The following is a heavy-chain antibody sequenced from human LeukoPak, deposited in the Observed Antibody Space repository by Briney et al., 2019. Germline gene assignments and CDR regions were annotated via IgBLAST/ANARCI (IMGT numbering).Heavy chain of an antibody. V-gene: IGHV1-2*04. Sequence: ASVKVSRKASGYTFTGYYMHWVRQAPGQGLEWMGWINPNSGGTNYAQKFQGWVTMTRDTSISTAYMELSRLRSDDTAVYYCARLYGSGSTNDYHFDYWGQGTLVTVSS. CDR2: INPNSGGT. CDR3: ARLYGSGSTNDYHFDY. CDR1: GYTFTGYY. J-gene: IGHJ4*02. D-gene: IGHD3-10*01.